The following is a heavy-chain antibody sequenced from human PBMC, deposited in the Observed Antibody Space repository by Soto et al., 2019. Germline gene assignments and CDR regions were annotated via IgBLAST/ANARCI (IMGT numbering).Heavy chain of an antibody. V-gene: IGHV4-39*07. CDR2: IYYSGST. CDR3: ARDEPVISNWFDP. CDR1: GGSISSSSYY. Sequence: SETLSLTCTVSGGSISSSSYYWGWIRQPPGKGLEWIGSIYYSGSTYYNPSLKSRVTISVDTSKNQFSLELRSLRSDDTAVYYSARDEPVISNWFDPWGQGTLVTVSS. D-gene: IGHD4-4*01. J-gene: IGHJ5*02.